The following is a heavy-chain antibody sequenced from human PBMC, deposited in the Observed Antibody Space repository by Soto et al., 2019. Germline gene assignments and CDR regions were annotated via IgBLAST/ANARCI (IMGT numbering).Heavy chain of an antibody. CDR3: ARDGYHTVSAAFDI. J-gene: IGHJ3*02. D-gene: IGHD2-2*01. V-gene: IGHV3-21*01. CDR1: GFTFSSYS. CDR2: ISSSSSYI. Sequence: GGSLRLSCAASGFTFSSYSMNWVRQAPGKGLEWVSSISSSSSYIYYADSVKGRFTISRDNAKNSLYLQMNSLRAEDTAVYYCARDGYHTVSAAFDIWGQGTMVTVSS.